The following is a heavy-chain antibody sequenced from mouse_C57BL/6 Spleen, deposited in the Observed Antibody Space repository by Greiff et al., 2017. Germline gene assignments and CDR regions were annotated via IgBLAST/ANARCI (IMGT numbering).Heavy chain of an antibody. Sequence: QVQLQQSGAELVRPGTSVKVSCKASGYAFTNYLIEWVKQRPGQGLEWIGVINPGSGGTNYNEKFKGKATLTADKSSSTAYMQLSSLTSEDAAVYFCARGTGIHYARDYGGQGTSVTVSS. CDR1: GYAFTNYL. V-gene: IGHV1-54*01. J-gene: IGHJ4*01. D-gene: IGHD3-3*01. CDR2: INPGSGGT. CDR3: ARGTGIHYARDY.